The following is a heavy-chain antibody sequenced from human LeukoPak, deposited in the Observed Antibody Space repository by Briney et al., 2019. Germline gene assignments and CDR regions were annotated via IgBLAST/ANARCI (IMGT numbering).Heavy chain of an antibody. CDR2: IRSKTDGGTT. D-gene: IGHD6-19*01. J-gene: IGHJ4*02. CDR1: GFTVKNAW. V-gene: IGHV3-15*01. Sequence: GGSLRLSCVASGFTVKNAWMSRVRPTPATGLECVGRIRSKTDGGTTDYAAPVKGRFTISRDDSKNTLYLQMNSLKTEDTAVYFCATGTEQQWLSLDYWGQGTLVTVSS. CDR3: ATGTEQQWLSLDY.